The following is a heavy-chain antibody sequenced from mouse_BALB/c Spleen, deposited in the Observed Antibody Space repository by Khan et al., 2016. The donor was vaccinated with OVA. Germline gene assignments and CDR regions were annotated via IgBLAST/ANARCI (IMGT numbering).Heavy chain of an antibody. CDR2: IYPGNSDT. J-gene: IGHJ3*01. Sequence: EVQLVESGTVLARPGASVKMSCKASGYSFTSYLIYWVKQRPGQGLEWIGGIYPGNSDTSYNQKFKDKAKLTAGTSASTAYMELSSLTNEDSAVYYCTRGGYSSFAHWGQGTLVTASA. V-gene: IGHV1-5*01. D-gene: IGHD1-3*01. CDR3: TRGGYSSFAH. CDR1: GYSFTSYL.